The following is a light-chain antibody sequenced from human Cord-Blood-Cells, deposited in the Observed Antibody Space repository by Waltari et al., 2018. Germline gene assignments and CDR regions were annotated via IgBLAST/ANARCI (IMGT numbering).Light chain of an antibody. J-gene: IGLJ3*02. CDR2: DTS. CDR1: TGAVTSGHY. CDR3: LLSYSGARPWV. Sequence: QAVVTQEPSLTVSPGGTVTLTCGSSTGAVTSGHYPYWFQQKPGQAPRTLIYDTSNKHSWTPARFSGALLGGNAALTLSGAQPEDEAEYYCLLSYSGARPWVFGGGTKLTVL. V-gene: IGLV7-46*01.